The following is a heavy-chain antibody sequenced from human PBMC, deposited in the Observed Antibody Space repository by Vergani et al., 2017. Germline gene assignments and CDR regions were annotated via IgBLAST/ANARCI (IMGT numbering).Heavy chain of an antibody. CDR1: GFTVSSNY. CDR2: IYSGGST. J-gene: IGHJ5*02. Sequence: VQLVESGGGVVQPGGSLRLSCAASGFTVSSNYMSWVRQAPGKGLEWVSVIYSGGSTYYADSVKGRFTISRDNSKNTLYLQMNSLRAEDTAVYYCARVRRYYGSGSYHNWFDPWGQGTLVTVSS. CDR3: ARVRRYYGSGSYHNWFDP. D-gene: IGHD3-10*01. V-gene: IGHV3-66*01.